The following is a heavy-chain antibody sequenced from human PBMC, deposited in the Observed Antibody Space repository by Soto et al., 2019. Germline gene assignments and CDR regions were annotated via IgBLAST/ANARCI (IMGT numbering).Heavy chain of an antibody. V-gene: IGHV3-66*01. D-gene: IGHD2-15*01. CDR3: ARDLDIVVVVAATPYYYYYLDV. Sequence: SLRLSRAASGFTVSSNYMSWVRQAPGKGLEWVSVIYSGGSTYYADSVKGRFTISRDNSKNTLYLQMNSLRAEDTAVYYCARDLDIVVVVAATPYYYYYLDVWGKGTTVTVSS. CDR1: GFTVSSNY. CDR2: IYSGGST. J-gene: IGHJ6*03.